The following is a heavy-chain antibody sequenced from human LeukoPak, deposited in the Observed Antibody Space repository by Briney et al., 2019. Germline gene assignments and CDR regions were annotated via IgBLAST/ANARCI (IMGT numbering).Heavy chain of an antibody. CDR2: ISGSGGGT. V-gene: IGHV3-23*01. D-gene: IGHD1-14*01. Sequence: GGSLRLSCAVSGITLSNYAMSWVRQAPGKGLEWVAGISGSGGGTKYADSVKGRFTISRDNSKNTLYLQMNNLRVDDTAVYYCARGTDPEYYFDYWGQGTLVTVSS. CDR3: ARGTDPEYYFDY. CDR1: GITLSNYA. J-gene: IGHJ4*02.